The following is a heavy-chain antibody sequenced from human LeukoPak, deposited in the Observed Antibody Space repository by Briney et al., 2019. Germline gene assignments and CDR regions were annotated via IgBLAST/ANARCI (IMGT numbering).Heavy chain of an antibody. V-gene: IGHV1-18*04. J-gene: IGHJ4*02. CDR2: ISTYDGAT. CDR3: AREGMARGVFYDY. D-gene: IGHD3-10*01. Sequence: GASVMVSCKASGYSFTKYGISWVRQAPGQGLEWMGWISTYDGATNLAQKVQDRFTVTTATSSSTAYMELRNLRSDDTAVYYCAREGMARGVFYDYWGQGTLVTVSS. CDR1: GYSFTKYG.